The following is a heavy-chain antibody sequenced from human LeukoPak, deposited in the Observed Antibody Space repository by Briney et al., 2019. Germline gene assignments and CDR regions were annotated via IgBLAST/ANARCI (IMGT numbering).Heavy chain of an antibody. CDR2: IKSDGSST. J-gene: IGHJ4*02. CDR3: ARALRYSSPFDY. Sequence: PGGSLRLSCAASGFTFSSYWMHWVRQAPGRGLVWVSRIKSDGSSTSYADSVKGRFTISRDNAKNTLYLQMNSLRAEDTAVYYCARALRYSSPFDYWGQGTLVTVSS. V-gene: IGHV3-74*01. CDR1: GFTFSSYW. D-gene: IGHD6-13*01.